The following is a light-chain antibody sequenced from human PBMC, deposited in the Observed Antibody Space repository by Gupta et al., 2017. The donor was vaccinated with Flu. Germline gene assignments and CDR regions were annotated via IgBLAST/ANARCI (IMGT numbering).Light chain of an antibody. Sequence: QPVLTQSSFASASLGSSVKLTCTLSSGHSSYIIAWHQQQPGKAPRYLMKLEGSGGYNKGSGVPDRFSGSSSGADRYLTISNLQSEDEADYYCETRGVFGGGTKLTVL. CDR2: LEGSGGY. V-gene: IGLV4-60*03. CDR3: ETRGV. J-gene: IGLJ3*02. CDR1: SGHSSYI.